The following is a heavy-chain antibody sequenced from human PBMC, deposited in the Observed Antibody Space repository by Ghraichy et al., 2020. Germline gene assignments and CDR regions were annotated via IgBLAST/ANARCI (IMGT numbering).Heavy chain of an antibody. J-gene: IGHJ4*02. CDR1: GYTFTGYY. CDR3: ARYYYDSSGYPD. V-gene: IGHV1-2*02. Sequence: ASVEVSCKASGYTFTGYYMHWVRQAPGQGLEWMGGINPNSGGTNYAQKFQGRVTMTRDTSISTAYMELSRLRSDDTAVYYCARYYYDSSGYPDWGQGTLVTVSS. D-gene: IGHD3-22*01. CDR2: INPNSGGT.